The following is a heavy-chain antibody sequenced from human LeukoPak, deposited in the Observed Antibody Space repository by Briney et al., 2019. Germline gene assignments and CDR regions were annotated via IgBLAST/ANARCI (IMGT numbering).Heavy chain of an antibody. CDR1: GYTFTSYY. V-gene: IGHV1-24*01. CDR3: ARREQWLVGDDY. D-gene: IGHD6-19*01. J-gene: IGHJ4*02. CDR2: FDPEDGET. Sequence: ASVKVSCKASGYTFTSYYMHWVRQAPGKGLEWMGGFDPEDGETIYAQKFQGRVTMTEDTSTDTAYMELSSLRSDDTAVYYCARREQWLVGDDYWGQGTLVTVSS.